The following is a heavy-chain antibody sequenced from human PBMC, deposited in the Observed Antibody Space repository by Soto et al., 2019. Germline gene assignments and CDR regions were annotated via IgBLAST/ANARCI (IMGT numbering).Heavy chain of an antibody. V-gene: IGHV4-61*01. D-gene: IGHD3-10*01. CDR3: LTQGFGPLHGLVDV. CDR2: IYYSGST. J-gene: IGHJ6*02. CDR1: GGSVTSGSYY. Sequence: PSETLSLTCTVSGGSVTSGSYYWSWIRQPPGKGLEWIRYIYYSGSTNYNPSLKSRVTISVDTSQNQVSLKLASVTAADTAVYYCLTQGFGPLHGLVDVWGQGTTVTVSS.